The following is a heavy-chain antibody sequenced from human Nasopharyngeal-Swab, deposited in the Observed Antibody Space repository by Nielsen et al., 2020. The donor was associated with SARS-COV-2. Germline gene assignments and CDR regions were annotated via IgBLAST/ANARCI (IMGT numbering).Heavy chain of an antibody. CDR2: ISSSSSSYI. CDR3: ARADIVPDV. Sequence: WIRQPPGKGLEWVSSISSSSSSYIYYADSVKGRFTISRDNAKNSLYLQMNSLRAEDTAVYYCARADIVPDVWAKGPRSPSPQ. J-gene: IGHJ6*04. V-gene: IGHV3-21*01. D-gene: IGHD2-8*01.